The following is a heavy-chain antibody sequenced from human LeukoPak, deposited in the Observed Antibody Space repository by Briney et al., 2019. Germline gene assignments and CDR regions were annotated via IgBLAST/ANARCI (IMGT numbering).Heavy chain of an antibody. Sequence: GGSLRLSCAASGFTFSNYAMSWIRQAPGKGLEWVSAVSGNGATTHYADSVKGRFTISRDNSKNTLFLQMNSLRAEDTAIYYCAKTMEAASYFDYWGQGTLVTVSS. V-gene: IGHV3-23*01. CDR2: VSGNGATT. CDR3: AKTMEAASYFDY. J-gene: IGHJ4*02. D-gene: IGHD2-8*01. CDR1: GFTFSNYA.